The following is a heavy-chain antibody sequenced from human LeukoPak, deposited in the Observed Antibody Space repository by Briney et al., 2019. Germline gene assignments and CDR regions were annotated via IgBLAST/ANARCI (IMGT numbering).Heavy chain of an antibody. CDR2: MNHSGGT. CDR3: ARGKKRSGCSTPSCYASSYYYYYMDV. V-gene: IGHV4-34*01. Sequence: SETLSLTCAVYGGSFSGYYWSWIRQPPGKGLEWIGEMNHSGGTNYNPSLKSRVTISVDTSKNQFSLKLSSVTAADTAVYYCARGKKRSGCSTPSCYASSYYYYYMDVWGKGTTVTVPS. D-gene: IGHD2-2*01. CDR1: GGSFSGYY. J-gene: IGHJ6*03.